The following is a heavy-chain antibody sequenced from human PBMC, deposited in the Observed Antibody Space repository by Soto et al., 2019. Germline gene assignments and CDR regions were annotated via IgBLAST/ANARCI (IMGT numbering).Heavy chain of an antibody. Sequence: QVQLQQWGAGLLKPSETLSLTCAVYGGSFSGYYWSWIRQPPGKGLEWIGEINHSGSTNYNPSLKSAVTISVNTSKNQLSLKLSSVTAADTAVYSCARNWIPAASPKRHEKNWFDPWGQGTLVTVSS. CDR2: INHSGST. V-gene: IGHV4-34*01. CDR1: GGSFSGYY. D-gene: IGHD2-2*01. CDR3: ARNWIPAASPKRHEKNWFDP. J-gene: IGHJ5*02.